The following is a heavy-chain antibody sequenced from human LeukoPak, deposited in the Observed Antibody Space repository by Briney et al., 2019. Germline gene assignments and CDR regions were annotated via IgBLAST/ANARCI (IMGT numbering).Heavy chain of an antibody. D-gene: IGHD1-26*01. J-gene: IGHJ5*02. CDR1: GGSFSGYY. V-gene: IGHV4-34*01. CDR3: ARGLVSGGSYSVGWFDP. Sequence: SETLSPTCAVYGGSFSGYYWSWIRQPPGKGLEWIGEINHSGSTNYNPSLKSRVTISVDTSKNQFSLKLSSVTAADTAVYYCARGLVSGGSYSVGWFDPWGQGTLVTVSS. CDR2: INHSGST.